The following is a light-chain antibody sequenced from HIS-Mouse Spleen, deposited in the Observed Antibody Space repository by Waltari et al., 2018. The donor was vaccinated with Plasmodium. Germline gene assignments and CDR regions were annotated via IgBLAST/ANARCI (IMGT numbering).Light chain of an antibody. CDR3: SSYTSSSTHVV. CDR1: SSDVGGYNY. Sequence: QSALTQPASVSGSPGQSITISCTGTSSDVGGYNYVSWYQQHPGKAPKLMMYDVSNRPLGVSNRFSGSKSCNTSSLTISGLQAEDEADYYCSSYTSSSTHVVFGGGTKLTVL. CDR2: DVS. V-gene: IGLV2-14*03. J-gene: IGLJ2*01.